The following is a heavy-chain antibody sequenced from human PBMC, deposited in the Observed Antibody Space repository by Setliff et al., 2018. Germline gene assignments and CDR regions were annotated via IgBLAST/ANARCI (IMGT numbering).Heavy chain of an antibody. Sequence: VASVKVSCKASGFTFTYFGISWVRLAPGQGLEWMGWISGHNGKTMYAQKFQDRVVMTTDTDTGTAYMELRSLRFDDSAIYYCAKEPAVSLTEAVRRSYYDYALDVWGQGTTVTVSS. CDR3: AKEPAVSLTEAVRRSYYDYALDV. CDR2: ISGHNGKT. CDR1: GFTFTYFG. D-gene: IGHD3-10*01. V-gene: IGHV1-18*01. J-gene: IGHJ6*02.